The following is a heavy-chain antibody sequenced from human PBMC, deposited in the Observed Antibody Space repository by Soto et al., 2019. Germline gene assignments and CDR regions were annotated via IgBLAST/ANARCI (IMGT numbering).Heavy chain of an antibody. D-gene: IGHD2-15*01. J-gene: IGHJ4*02. CDR1: GFTFSSYA. V-gene: IGHV3-30-3*01. Sequence: GGSLRLSCAASGFTFSSYAMHWVRQAPGKGLEWVAVISYDGSDKDYADSVKGRFTISRDNSRNTLFLQMNSLRAEDTAVYYCARAEVEMPTPWGQGTLVTVSS. CDR3: ARAEVEMPTP. CDR2: ISYDGSDK.